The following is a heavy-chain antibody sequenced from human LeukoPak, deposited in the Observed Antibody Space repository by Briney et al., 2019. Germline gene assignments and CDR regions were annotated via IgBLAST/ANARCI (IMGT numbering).Heavy chain of an antibody. D-gene: IGHD6-19*01. CDR1: GFTFSSYA. V-gene: IGHV3-23*01. J-gene: IGHJ4*02. CDR3: AKGFYSSGWYFDY. Sequence: GGSLRLSCAASGFTFSSYAMSWVRQAPGKGLEWVSAISGSGGSTYYADSVKGRFTISRDNSKNTLYLQMNSLRAEDTAVYHCAKGFYSSGWYFDYWGQGTLVTVSS. CDR2: ISGSGGST.